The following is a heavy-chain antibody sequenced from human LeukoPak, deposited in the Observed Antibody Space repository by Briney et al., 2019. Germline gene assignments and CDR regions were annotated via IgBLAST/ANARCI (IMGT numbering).Heavy chain of an antibody. CDR2: ISGSSSTI. Sequence: GGSLRLSCAASGFTFSSYSMNWVRQAPGKGLEWVSYISGSSSTIYYADSVKGRSTISRDNAKNSLYLQMNSLRDEDTAVYYCAGTPYYDILTGYQNWFDPWGQGTLVTVSS. J-gene: IGHJ5*02. CDR3: AGTPYYDILTGYQNWFDP. D-gene: IGHD3-9*01. CDR1: GFTFSSYS. V-gene: IGHV3-48*02.